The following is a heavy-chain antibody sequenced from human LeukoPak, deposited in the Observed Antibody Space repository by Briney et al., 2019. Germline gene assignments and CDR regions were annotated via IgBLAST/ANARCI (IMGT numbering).Heavy chain of an antibody. D-gene: IGHD1-26*01. CDR1: GLTFSSYG. CDR3: ARISGSYWGNYFDY. CDR2: ISGSGGKT. J-gene: IGHJ4*02. V-gene: IGHV3-23*01. Sequence: GGSLRLSCAASGLTFSSYGMSWVRQAPGKGLDWVSAISGSGGKTYYADSVKGRFTISRDNSKNTLYLQMNSLRAEDTAVYYCARISGSYWGNYFDYWGQGTLVTVSS.